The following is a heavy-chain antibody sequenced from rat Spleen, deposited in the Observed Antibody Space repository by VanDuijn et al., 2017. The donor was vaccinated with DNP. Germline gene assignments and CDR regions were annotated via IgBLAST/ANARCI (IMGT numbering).Heavy chain of an antibody. CDR2: ISYDGGTT. D-gene: IGHD1-1*01. V-gene: IGHV5-20*01. J-gene: IGHJ3*01. CDR1: GFTFSDYY. Sequence: EVQLVESGGGSVQPGRSLKLSCEASGFTFSDYYMAWVRPAPTKGLEWVAYISYDGGTTNYGDSVKGRFTISRDNAKNTLYLQMNSLRSEDTATYHCAIYAYSGDNWFGYWGQGTLVTVSS. CDR3: AIYAYSGDNWFGY.